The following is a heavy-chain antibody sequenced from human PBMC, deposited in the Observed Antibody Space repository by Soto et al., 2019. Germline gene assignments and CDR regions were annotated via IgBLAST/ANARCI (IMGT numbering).Heavy chain of an antibody. CDR3: ARRSAAGP. Sequence: QVQLQQWGAGLLKPSETLSLTCAVYGGSFSGYYWSWIRQPPGKGLEWIGEINHSGSTNYNPSLKGRVTIAVDTSRNPVALKLSSVTAADTAVYYCARRSAAGPWGQGTLVTVSS. CDR2: INHSGST. D-gene: IGHD6-25*01. J-gene: IGHJ5*02. V-gene: IGHV4-34*01. CDR1: GGSFSGYY.